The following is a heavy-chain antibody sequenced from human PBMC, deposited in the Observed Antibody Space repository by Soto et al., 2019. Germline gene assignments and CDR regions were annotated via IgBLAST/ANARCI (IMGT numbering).Heavy chain of an antibody. CDR2: IGTRGNTK. J-gene: IGHJ4*02. CDR3: ARDGTEYYGEYYDY. CDR1: GFTFSDYE. Sequence: PGGSLRLSCATSGFTFSDYEMSWIRQAPGKGLEWVSYIGTRGNTKYYADSVRGRFTISRDNAKNSLYLQMNSLRAEDTAVYYCARDGTEYYGEYYDYWGQGIPVTVSS. D-gene: IGHD4-17*01. V-gene: IGHV3-11*01.